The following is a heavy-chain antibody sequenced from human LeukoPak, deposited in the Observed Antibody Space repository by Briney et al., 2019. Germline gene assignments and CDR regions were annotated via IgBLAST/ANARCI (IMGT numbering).Heavy chain of an antibody. CDR1: GFTFSSYA. CDR3: AKGSYGSGSYYQDWDDY. Sequence: GGSLRLSCTASGFTFSSYAMSWVRQAPGKGLEWVSVISGSGSSTYYADSVKGRFTISRDNSKNTLYLQMNSLRAEDTAVYYCAKGSYGSGSYYQDWDDYWGQGTLVTVSS. D-gene: IGHD3-10*01. J-gene: IGHJ4*02. V-gene: IGHV3-23*01. CDR2: ISGSGSST.